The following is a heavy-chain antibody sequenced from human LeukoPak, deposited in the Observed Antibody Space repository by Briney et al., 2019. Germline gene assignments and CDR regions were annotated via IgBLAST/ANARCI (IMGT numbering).Heavy chain of an antibody. J-gene: IGHJ6*03. CDR3: AKDSEGIGKHMDV. CDR2: IRYDGGNK. Sequence: GGSLRLSCAASGFTFSNYGMHWVRQAPGKGLEWVAFIRYDGGNKYYADSVKGRFTISRDNSKNTLYLQMNSLRAEDTAVYYCAKDSEGIGKHMDVWGKGTTVTVSS. D-gene: IGHD4-23*01. CDR1: GFTFSNYG. V-gene: IGHV3-30*02.